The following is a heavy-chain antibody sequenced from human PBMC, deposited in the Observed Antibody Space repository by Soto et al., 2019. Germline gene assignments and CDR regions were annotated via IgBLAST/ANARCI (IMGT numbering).Heavy chain of an antibody. CDR1: GFTFRRYG. Sequence: PGGSLRLSCGASGFTFRRYGMNWVRQSPGKGPEWVSFIGTAPTTIYYADSVKGRFTISRDDAKTSLYLQMDSLREEDTALYYCSRGYGAADYWDQVTQVTVSS. CDR2: IGTAPTTI. V-gene: IGHV3-48*02. CDR3: SRGYGAADY. D-gene: IGHD4-17*01. J-gene: IGHJ4*02.